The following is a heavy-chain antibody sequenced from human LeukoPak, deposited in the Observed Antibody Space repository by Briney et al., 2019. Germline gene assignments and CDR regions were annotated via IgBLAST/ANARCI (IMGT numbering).Heavy chain of an antibody. Sequence: GASVKVSCKASGYTFTGYYMHWVRQAPGQGLEWXXXXXXNSGGTNYAQKFQGRVTMTRDTSISTAYMELSRLRSDDTAVYYCARLGIVVVPAAMRHNWFDPWGQGTLVTVSS. V-gene: IGHV1-2*02. D-gene: IGHD2-2*03. CDR3: ARLGIVVVPAAMRHNWFDP. CDR1: GYTFTGYY. J-gene: IGHJ5*02. CDR2: XXXNSGGT.